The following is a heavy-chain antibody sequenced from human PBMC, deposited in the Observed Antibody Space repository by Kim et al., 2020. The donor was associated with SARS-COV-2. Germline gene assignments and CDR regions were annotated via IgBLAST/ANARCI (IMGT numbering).Heavy chain of an antibody. V-gene: IGHV3-30*04. D-gene: IGHD3-10*01. CDR3: ARVRDWVLLWFGEYQDGCLDI. CDR2: ISYDGSNK. Sequence: GGSLRLSCAASGFTFSSYAMHWVRQAPGKGLEWVAVISYDGSNKYYADSVKGRFTISRDNSKNTLYLQMNSLRAEDTAVYYCARVRDWVLLWFGEYQDGCLDIWGQGTMVTVSS. J-gene: IGHJ3*02. CDR1: GFTFSSYA.